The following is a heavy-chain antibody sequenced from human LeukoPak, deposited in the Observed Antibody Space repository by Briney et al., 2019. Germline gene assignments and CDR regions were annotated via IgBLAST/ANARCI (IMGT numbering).Heavy chain of an antibody. CDR2: IYYSGST. CDR1: GGSISSSSYY. Sequence: ETLSLTCTVSGGSISSSSYYWGWIRQPPGKGLEWIGSIYYSGSTYYNPSLKIRVTISVDTSKNQFSLKLSSVPPGDRAVYYGGSPFTGGQETLVTVSS. V-gene: IGHV4-39*07. J-gene: IGHJ4*02. D-gene: IGHD3-3*02. CDR3: GSPFT.